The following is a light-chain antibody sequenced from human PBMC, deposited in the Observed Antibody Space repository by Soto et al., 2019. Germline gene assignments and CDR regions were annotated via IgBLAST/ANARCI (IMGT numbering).Light chain of an antibody. CDR1: QSISTS. Sequence: DIQMTQSPSTLSASVGDRVTITCRATQSISTSLAWYQQKPGKAPNLLISGASNLESGVPSRFSGSGSGTEFTLTISSLQPEDIATYYCQQFDNLPITFGQGTRLEIK. CDR2: GAS. J-gene: IGKJ5*01. CDR3: QQFDNLPIT. V-gene: IGKV1-5*01.